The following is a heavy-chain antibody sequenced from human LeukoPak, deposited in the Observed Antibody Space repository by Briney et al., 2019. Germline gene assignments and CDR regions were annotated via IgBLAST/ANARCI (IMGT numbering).Heavy chain of an antibody. CDR3: ARDPYSSGWSGGLDY. J-gene: IGHJ4*02. CDR2: ISYDGSNK. V-gene: IGHV3-30-3*01. CDR1: GFTFSSYA. Sequence: GGSLRLSCAASGFTFSSYAMHWVRQAPGKGLEWVAVISYDGSNKYYADSVKGRFTIPRDNSKNTLYLQMNSLRAEDTAVYYCARDPYSSGWSGGLDYWGQGTLVTVSS. D-gene: IGHD6-19*01.